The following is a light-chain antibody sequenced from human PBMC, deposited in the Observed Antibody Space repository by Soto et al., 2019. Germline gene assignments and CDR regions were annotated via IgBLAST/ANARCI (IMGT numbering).Light chain of an antibody. CDR1: ESVAGH. V-gene: IGKV3-15*01. CDR3: QQYDRWPRT. J-gene: IGKJ1*01. Sequence: EILMTQSPATLSVSPGERATLSCRASESVAGHLAWYQQKPGQAPRLLIHGASIRATGIPVRFSGSGSGTEFTLTISSLQSEDFAVYYCQQYDRWPRTFGQGTKV. CDR2: GAS.